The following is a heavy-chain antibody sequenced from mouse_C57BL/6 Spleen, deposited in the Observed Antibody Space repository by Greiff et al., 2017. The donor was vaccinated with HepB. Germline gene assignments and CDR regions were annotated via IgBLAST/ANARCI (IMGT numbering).Heavy chain of an antibody. V-gene: IGHV1-80*01. D-gene: IGHD2-2*01. Sequence: QVHVKQSGAELVKPGASVKISCKASGYAFSSYWMNWVKQRPGKGLEWIGQIYPGDGDTNYNGKFKGKATLTADKSSSTAYMQLSSLTSEDSAVYFCARYHYGYDRGYYYAMDYWGQGTSVTVSS. J-gene: IGHJ4*01. CDR3: ARYHYGYDRGYYYAMDY. CDR2: IYPGDGDT. CDR1: GYAFSSYW.